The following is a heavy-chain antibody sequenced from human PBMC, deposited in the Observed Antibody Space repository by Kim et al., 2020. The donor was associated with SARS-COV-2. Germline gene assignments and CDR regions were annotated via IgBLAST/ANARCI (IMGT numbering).Heavy chain of an antibody. D-gene: IGHD3-10*01. CDR2: INPSGGST. J-gene: IGHJ5*02. CDR3: ARAEAMVRGDGNWFDP. V-gene: IGHV1-46*01. CDR1: GYTFTSYY. Sequence: ASVKVSCKASGYTFTSYYMHWVRQAPGQGLEWMGIINPSGGSTSYAQKFQGRVTMTRDTSTSTVYRELSSLRSEDMAVYYCARAEAMVRGDGNWFDPWGQGTLVTVSS.